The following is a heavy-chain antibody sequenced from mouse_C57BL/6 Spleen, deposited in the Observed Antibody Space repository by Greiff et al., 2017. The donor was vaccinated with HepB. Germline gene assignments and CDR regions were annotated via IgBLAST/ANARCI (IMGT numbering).Heavy chain of an antibody. D-gene: IGHD1-1*01. CDR2: ISDGGSYT. V-gene: IGHV5-4*01. CDR3: ARDQDYGSSPFAY. J-gene: IGHJ3*01. Sequence: EVKLQESGGGLVKPGGSLKLSCAASGFTFSSYAMSWVRQTPEKRLEWVATISDGGSYTYYPDNVKGRFTISRDNAKNNLYLQMSHLKSEDTAMYYCARDQDYGSSPFAYWGQGTLVTVSA. CDR1: GFTFSSYA.